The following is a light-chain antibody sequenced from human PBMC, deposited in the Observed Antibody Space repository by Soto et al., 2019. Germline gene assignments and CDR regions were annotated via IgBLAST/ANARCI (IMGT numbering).Light chain of an antibody. V-gene: IGKV3-11*01. J-gene: IGKJ5*01. Sequence: EIVLTQSPATLSLSPGERATLSCRASRRVSSYLAWYQQKPGQTPRLLIHDASNRATGIPVRFSGSGSGTDFTLTISSLEPEDFAVYYCQQRTNWPSSTFGQGTRLEIK. CDR3: QQRTNWPSST. CDR2: DAS. CDR1: RRVSSY.